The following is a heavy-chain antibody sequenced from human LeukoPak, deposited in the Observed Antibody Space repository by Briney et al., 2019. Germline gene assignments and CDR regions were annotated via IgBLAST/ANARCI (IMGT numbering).Heavy chain of an antibody. V-gene: IGHV1-8*01. CDR3: ATPDLVATEGGDY. Sequence: ASVKVSCKASGYTFTSYDINWVRQATGQGLEWMGWMNPNSGNTGYAQKFQGRVTMTRNTSISTAYMELSSLRSEDTAVYYCATPDLVATEGGDYWGQGTLVTVSS. J-gene: IGHJ4*02. D-gene: IGHD5-12*01. CDR2: MNPNSGNT. CDR1: GYTFTSYD.